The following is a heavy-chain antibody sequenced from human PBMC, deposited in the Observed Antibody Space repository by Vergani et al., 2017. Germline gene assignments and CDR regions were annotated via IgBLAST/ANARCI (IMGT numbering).Heavy chain of an antibody. CDR2: INWNSDSI. J-gene: IGHJ2*01. V-gene: IGHV3-9*01. CDR1: GFTFDDYA. Sequence: EVQLVESGGGLVQPGRSLRLSCAASGFTFDDYAMHWFLQAPGKGLEWVSGINWNSDSIAYADSVKGRFTISRDNAKNSLYLQMNSLRAEDTALYYCVKDIAASGNYWYFDLWGRGTLVTVSS. CDR3: VKDIAASGNYWYFDL. D-gene: IGHD6-13*01.